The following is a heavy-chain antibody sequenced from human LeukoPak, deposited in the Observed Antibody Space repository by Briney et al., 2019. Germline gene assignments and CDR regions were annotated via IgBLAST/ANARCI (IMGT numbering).Heavy chain of an antibody. D-gene: IGHD1-14*01. J-gene: IGHJ4*02. V-gene: IGHV4-59*08. CDR3: ARHGTISSESYFDY. CDR2: IHYSGWT. Sequence: SQTLSLTCSVSGGSAGIYYWSWIRHSPGKGLEWIGYIHYSGWTNYNPSLKSRVTGFVDTSKTQVSLRLSSVTAADTAVYYCARHGTISSESYFDYWGQEALVTVSS. CDR1: GGSAGIYY.